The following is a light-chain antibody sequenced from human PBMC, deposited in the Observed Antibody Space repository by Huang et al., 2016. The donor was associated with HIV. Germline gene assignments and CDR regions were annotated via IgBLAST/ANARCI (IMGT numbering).Light chain of an antibody. Sequence: EVVLTQSPGTLSLSPGERATLSCRASQTISSNYFTWYQQKPGQAPRLLICGTSNRATCIPDWFSGSGSGTDCTLTISRLEPEDFAVYYCQQYGNSPPYTFGQGTTLDIK. CDR1: QTISSNY. CDR3: QQYGNSPPYT. CDR2: GTS. J-gene: IGKJ2*01. V-gene: IGKV3-20*01.